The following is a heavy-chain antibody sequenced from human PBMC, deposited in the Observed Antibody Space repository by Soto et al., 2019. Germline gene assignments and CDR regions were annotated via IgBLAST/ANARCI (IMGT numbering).Heavy chain of an antibody. CDR2: IIPILGIA. Sequence: ASVKVSCKASGGTFSSYAISWVRQAPGQGLEWMGGIIPILGIANYAQKFQGRVTITADKSTSTAYMELSSLRAEDTAVYYCATLNCGDYYYYYYGMDVWGQGTTVTVSS. D-gene: IGHD4-17*01. J-gene: IGHJ6*02. CDR1: GGTFSSYA. V-gene: IGHV1-69*10. CDR3: ATLNCGDYYYYYYGMDV.